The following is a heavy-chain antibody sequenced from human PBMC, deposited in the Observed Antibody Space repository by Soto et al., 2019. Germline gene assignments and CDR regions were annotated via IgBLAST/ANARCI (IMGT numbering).Heavy chain of an antibody. Sequence: ASVKVSCKASGYTFTSYDINWVRQATGQGLEWMGWMNPNSGNTGYAQKFQGRVTMTRNTSISTAYMELSSLRSEDTAVYYCARATTTHDAFDIWAQGTMVTVSS. CDR1: GYTFTSYD. D-gene: IGHD4-17*01. V-gene: IGHV1-8*01. CDR3: ARATTTHDAFDI. CDR2: MNPNSGNT. J-gene: IGHJ3*02.